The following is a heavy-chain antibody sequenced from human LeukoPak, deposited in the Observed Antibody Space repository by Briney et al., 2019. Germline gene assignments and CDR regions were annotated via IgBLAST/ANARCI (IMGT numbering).Heavy chain of an antibody. V-gene: IGHV1-18*04. CDR3: ARASLLDIVVVPAAL. CDR2: ISAYNGTT. D-gene: IGHD2-2*01. Sequence: ASVKVSCKASGYTFTGYYMHWVRQAPGQGLEWMGWISAYNGTTNYAQKLQGRVTMTTDTSTSTAYMELRSLRSGDTAVYYCARASLLDIVVVPAALWGQGTLVTVSS. J-gene: IGHJ4*02. CDR1: GYTFTGYY.